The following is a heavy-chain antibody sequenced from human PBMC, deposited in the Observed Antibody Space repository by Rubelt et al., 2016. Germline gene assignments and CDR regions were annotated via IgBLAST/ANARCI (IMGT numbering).Heavy chain of an antibody. CDR2: IKRDGTTK. D-gene: IGHD1-26*01. V-gene: IGHV3-7*03. CDR1: GFIFSKYW. J-gene: IGHJ4*02. CDR3: AKDSRYSGSYWDFDY. Sequence: GLVQPGGSLRICCAGSGFIFSKYWMSWVRQAPGKGLEWVANIKRDGTTKYYVDSVKGRFTISRDNDKSSMCLQMNSLRVEDTAVYFCAKDSRYSGSYWDFDYWGQGTLVTVSS.